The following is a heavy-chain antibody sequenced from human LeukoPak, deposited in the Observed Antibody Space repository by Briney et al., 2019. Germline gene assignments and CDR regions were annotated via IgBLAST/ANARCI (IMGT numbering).Heavy chain of an antibody. J-gene: IGHJ1*01. CDR3: ARGRYCSSTSCYGFQH. V-gene: IGHV4-34*01. CDR2: IHHSVST. CDR1: VESLSGFY. D-gene: IGHD2-2*01. Sequence: SESLSLTRAVYVESLSGFYASWIPHPPGKGLAGSGEIHHSVSTNYNPSLKSRDTISVDTSKNQFSLKLSSVTAADTAVYYCARGRYCSSTSCYGFQHWGQGTLVTVSS.